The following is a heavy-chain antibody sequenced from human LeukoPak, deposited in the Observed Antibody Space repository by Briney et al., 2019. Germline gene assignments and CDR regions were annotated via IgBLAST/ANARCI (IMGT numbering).Heavy chain of an antibody. CDR2: IIPIFGTA. CDR3: ARVRRHYDFWSGSQLPNYYYYGMDV. Sequence: SVKVSCKASGGTFSSYAISWVRQAPGQGLEWMGGIIPIFGTANYAQKFQGRVTITADESTSTAYMELSSLRSEDTAVYYCARVRRHYDFWSGSQLPNYYYYGMDVWGQGTTVTVSS. J-gene: IGHJ6*02. V-gene: IGHV1-69*13. CDR1: GGTFSSYA. D-gene: IGHD3-3*01.